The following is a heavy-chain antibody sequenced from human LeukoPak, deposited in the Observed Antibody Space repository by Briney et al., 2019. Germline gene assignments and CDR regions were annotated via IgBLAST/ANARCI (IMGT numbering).Heavy chain of an antibody. J-gene: IGHJ4*02. D-gene: IGHD5-18*01. CDR2: IETSGTT. CDR1: GGSFSSGSYY. CDR3: AREGGYSYGDAPLHFDN. V-gene: IGHV4-61*02. Sequence: PSETLSLTCTVSGGSFSSGSYYWRWIRQPAGKGLEWIGRIETSGTTNYNPSLKSRVTISVDTSKNQFSLKVSSVTAADTAVYYCAREGGYSYGDAPLHFDNWGQGTLVTVSS.